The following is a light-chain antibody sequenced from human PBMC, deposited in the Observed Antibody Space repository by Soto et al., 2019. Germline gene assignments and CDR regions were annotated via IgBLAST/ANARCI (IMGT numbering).Light chain of an antibody. CDR3: SSYTSSSTPYV. CDR2: EVS. Sequence: ALTQPASVSGSPGQSITISCTGTSSDVGGYNYVSWYQQHPGKAPKLMIYEVSNRPSGVSNRFSGSNSGNTASLTISGLPAEDEADYYCSSYTSSSTPYVFGTG. CDR1: SSDVGGYNY. V-gene: IGLV2-14*01. J-gene: IGLJ1*01.